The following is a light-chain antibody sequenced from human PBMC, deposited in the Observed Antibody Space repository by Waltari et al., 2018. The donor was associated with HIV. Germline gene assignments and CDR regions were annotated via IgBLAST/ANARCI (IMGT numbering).Light chain of an antibody. CDR1: SLRSYY. Sequence: SSELTQDPAVSVALGPTVRITCQGDSLRSYYASWYQQKPGQAPVLLIYGRNSRPSGIPDRFSGSSSGITASLTITGAQAEDEADYYCNSRDSSVHHLIFGGGTKLTV. CDR3: NSRDSSVHHLI. CDR2: GRN. V-gene: IGLV3-19*01. J-gene: IGLJ2*01.